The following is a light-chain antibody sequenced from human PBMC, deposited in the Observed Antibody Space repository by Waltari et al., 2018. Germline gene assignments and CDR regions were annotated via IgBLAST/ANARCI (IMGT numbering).Light chain of an antibody. V-gene: IGKV3-15*01. CDR3: QQYNNWPRT. Sequence: EIVMTQSPATLSVSPGERATLSCRASQSVGSNLAWYQQKPGQAPRLLIYGASTRATGIPARFSGSGSGTEFTLTISSLQSEDFAVYYCQQYNNWPRTFGQGTMVEIK. CDR2: GAS. CDR1: QSVGSN. J-gene: IGKJ1*01.